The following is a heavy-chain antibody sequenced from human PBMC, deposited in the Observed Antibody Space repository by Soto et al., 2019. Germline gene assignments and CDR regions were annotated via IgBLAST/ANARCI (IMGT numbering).Heavy chain of an antibody. CDR3: SRFIMVGGWFDPNYWHGMDV. Sequence: QVQLVQSGAEVKKPGASVTVSCKTSGYTFSNYGINWVRQAPGQGLEWMGWISGYNGNTNYAQTVQGRVTMTTDTSTGTVNRELRSLKSDDSAIYYCSRFIMVGGWFDPNYWHGMDVWGQGTTVTVSS. CDR1: GYTFSNYG. V-gene: IGHV1-18*01. D-gene: IGHD6-19*01. CDR2: ISGYNGNT. J-gene: IGHJ6*02.